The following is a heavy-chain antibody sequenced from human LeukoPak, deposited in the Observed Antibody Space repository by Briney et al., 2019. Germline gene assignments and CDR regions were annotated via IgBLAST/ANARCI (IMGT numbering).Heavy chain of an antibody. V-gene: IGHV3-7*03. D-gene: IGHD2-2*01. CDR3: AKEQGFIVVVPAAMDY. Sequence: GGSLRLSCAASGFMFSSNWMSWVRLAPGKGLEWVANIKEDGTETYYVDSVKGRFTISRDNAKNSLYLQMNSLRVEDTAVYYCAKEQGFIVVVPAAMDYWGQGTLVTVSS. J-gene: IGHJ4*02. CDR1: GFMFSSNW. CDR2: IKEDGTET.